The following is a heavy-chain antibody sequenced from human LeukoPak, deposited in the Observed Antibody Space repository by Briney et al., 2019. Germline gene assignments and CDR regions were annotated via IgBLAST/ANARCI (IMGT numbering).Heavy chain of an antibody. CDR1: GGSISSYY. V-gene: IGHV4-4*07. J-gene: IGHJ6*03. CDR3: ARXXXSGXNYYYYYYMDV. CDR2: IYTSGST. D-gene: IGHD6-19*01. Sequence: ETLXXXCTVSGGSISSYYWSWIRQPAGKGLEWIGRIYTSGSTNYNPSLKSRVTISVDTSKNQFSLKLSSVTAADTAVYYCARXXXSGXNYYYYYYMDVWGKGTTVTISS.